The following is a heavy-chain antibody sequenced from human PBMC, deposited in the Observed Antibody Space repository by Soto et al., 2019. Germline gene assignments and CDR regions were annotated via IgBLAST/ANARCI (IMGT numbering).Heavy chain of an antibody. CDR1: GGSISSGGYY. J-gene: IGHJ4*02. V-gene: IGHV4-31*03. CDR3: ARGPPSGYDLYYFDY. CDR2: IYYSGST. D-gene: IGHD5-12*01. Sequence: QVQLQESGPGLVKPSQTLSLTCTVSGGSISSGGYYWSWIRQHPGKGLEWIGYIYYSGSTYYNPSLKSRVTISVDTSKNQFSLKLSSVTAADTAVYYCARGPPSGYDLYYFDYWGQGTLVTVSS.